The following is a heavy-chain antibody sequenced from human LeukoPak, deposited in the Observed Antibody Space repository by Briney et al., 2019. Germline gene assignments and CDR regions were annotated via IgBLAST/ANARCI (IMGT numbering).Heavy chain of an antibody. CDR1: VFTFSSHE. CDR2: ISISGSTI. Sequence: GGSLRLSCAASVFTFSSHEMNGVCQAPGKGLEWVSYISISGSTIYYADSVKGRFTISRDNAKNSLYLQMNTLRAEDTPVYYCATDQGAAGPAVDHWRQGTLVTVSS. D-gene: IGHD6-13*01. J-gene: IGHJ4*02. V-gene: IGHV3-48*03. CDR3: ATDQGAAGPAVDH.